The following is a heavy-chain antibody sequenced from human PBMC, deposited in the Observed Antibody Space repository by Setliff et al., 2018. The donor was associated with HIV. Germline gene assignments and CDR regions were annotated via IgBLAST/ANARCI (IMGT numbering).Heavy chain of an antibody. D-gene: IGHD5-12*01. J-gene: IGHJ3*02. CDR2: IYTSGST. Sequence: SETLSLTCTVSGGSISSYYWSWIRQPPGKGLEWMGYIYTSGSTNYNPSLKSRVTISVDTSKNQFSLKLSSVTAADTAVYYCARLGPDGYNSRHDAFDIWGQGTMVTVSS. V-gene: IGHV4-4*09. CDR3: ARLGPDGYNSRHDAFDI. CDR1: GGSISSYY.